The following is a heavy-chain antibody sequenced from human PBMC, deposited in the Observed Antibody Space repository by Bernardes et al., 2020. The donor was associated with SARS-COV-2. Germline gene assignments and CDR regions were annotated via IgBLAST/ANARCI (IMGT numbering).Heavy chain of an antibody. CDR1: GFIFSSYW. J-gene: IGHJ4*02. V-gene: IGHV3-74*01. CDR2: INTDGSTT. D-gene: IGHD5-12*01. CDR3: ARGGYEPFDY. Sequence: GGSLSPSSAASGFIFSSYWMHWVRPAPGKGLVWVSRINTDGSTTTYADSVKGRFTISRDNAKNTLFLQMNSLRDEDTAVYFCARGGYEPFDYWGQGTLVTVSS.